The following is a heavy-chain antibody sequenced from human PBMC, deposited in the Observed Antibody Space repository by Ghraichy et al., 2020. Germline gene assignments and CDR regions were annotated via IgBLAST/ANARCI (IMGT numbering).Heavy chain of an antibody. J-gene: IGHJ6*02. CDR1: GASICTNNW. V-gene: IGHV4/OR15-8*03. Sequence: SETLSLTCSVSGASICTNNWLTWVRQTPERGLEWIGEFFHTGISNYNPFLKSRVAISEDTYKNQFSLNLTSVTAADTALYYCVRFFAVPTGHRGAMDVWGPGTTVTVSS. D-gene: IGHD3-10*01. CDR3: VRFFAVPTGHRGAMDV. CDR2: FFHTGIS.